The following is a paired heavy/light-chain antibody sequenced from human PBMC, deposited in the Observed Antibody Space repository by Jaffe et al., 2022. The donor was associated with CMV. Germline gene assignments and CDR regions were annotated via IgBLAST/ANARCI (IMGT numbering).Heavy chain of an antibody. V-gene: IGHV3-49*04. CDR3: TRRGLVGRVGGVKPAGRFYDY. Sequence: VQLVDSGGTLVQPGRSLRLSCTASGFTFGEYALNWVRQAPGKGLEWVGFITSATYGATPAYAASVKGRFTISRDDSKSIAYLQMDNLRAEDTALYYCTRRGLVGRVGGVKPAGRFYDYWGQGTPVTVSS. D-gene: IGHD3-10*01. CDR2: ITSATYGATP. J-gene: IGHJ4*02. CDR1: GFTFGEYA.
Light chain of an antibody. CDR1: QSVSTY. CDR3: QQYGSSLET. Sequence: EIVLTQSPGTLSLSPGERATLSCRASQSVSTYLAWYQQKPGQAPRLLIYGASSRATDIPDRFSGSGSGTDFILTISRLEPEDFAVYYCQQYGSSLETFGQGTKVESK. J-gene: IGKJ1*01. V-gene: IGKV3-20*01. CDR2: GAS.